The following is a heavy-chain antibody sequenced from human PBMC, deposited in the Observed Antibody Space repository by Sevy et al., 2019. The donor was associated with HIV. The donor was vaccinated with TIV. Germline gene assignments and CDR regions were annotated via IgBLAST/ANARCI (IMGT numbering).Heavy chain of an antibody. Sequence: ASVKVSCKSSGYTFIDYYIHWVRQAPGQGLEWMGWINPNFGGTYYSQKFQGRVATTRDTSVSTVYMELRKLRSDDTAVYYCARDGAHFSERGVIDYWGQGTLVTVSS. V-gene: IGHV1-2*02. CDR3: ARDGAHFSERGVIDY. J-gene: IGHJ4*02. D-gene: IGHD3-10*01. CDR2: INPNFGGT. CDR1: GYTFIDYY.